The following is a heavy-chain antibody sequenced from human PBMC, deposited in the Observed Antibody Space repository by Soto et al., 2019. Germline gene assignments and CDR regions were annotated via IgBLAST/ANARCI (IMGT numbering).Heavy chain of an antibody. CDR3: VRGEYIVVVPAASVAFDY. V-gene: IGHV1-46*01. J-gene: IGHJ4*02. D-gene: IGHD2-2*01. CDR2: INPSGGST. Sequence: VKVSCKASGYTFTSYYMHWVRQAPGQGLEWMGIINPSGGSTSYAQKFQGRVTMTRDTSTSTVYMELSSLRSEDTAVYYCVRGEYIVVVPAASVAFDYWGQGTLVTVSS. CDR1: GYTFTSYY.